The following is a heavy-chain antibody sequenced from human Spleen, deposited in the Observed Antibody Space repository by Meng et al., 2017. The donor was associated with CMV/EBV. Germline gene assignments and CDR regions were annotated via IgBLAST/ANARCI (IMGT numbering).Heavy chain of an antibody. D-gene: IGHD3-3*01. CDR3: AKDGDF. CDR1: GFIFNRYT. CDR2: MTYHGSNE. Sequence: GESLKISCAASGFIFNRYTIHWVRQAPGKGLEWVAVMTYHGSNEYYADSVRGRFTISRDNSKNTVYLQMSSLRAEDTAVYYCAKDGDFWGQGTLVTVSS. V-gene: IGHV3-30*04. J-gene: IGHJ4*02.